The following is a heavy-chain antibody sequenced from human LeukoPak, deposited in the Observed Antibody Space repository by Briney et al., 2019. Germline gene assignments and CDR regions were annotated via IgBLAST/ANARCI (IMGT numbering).Heavy chain of an antibody. D-gene: IGHD2-2*01. CDR1: GFTFSSYG. Sequence: GGSLRLSCAASGFTFSSYGMHWVRQAPGKGLEYVSAISSNGGSTYYADSVKGRFTISRDNSKNTLYLQMSSLRAEDTAVYYCVRRGCSSTSCYEGPYYGMDVWGQGTTVTVSS. CDR2: ISSNGGST. V-gene: IGHV3-64D*09. J-gene: IGHJ6*02. CDR3: VRRGCSSTSCYEGPYYGMDV.